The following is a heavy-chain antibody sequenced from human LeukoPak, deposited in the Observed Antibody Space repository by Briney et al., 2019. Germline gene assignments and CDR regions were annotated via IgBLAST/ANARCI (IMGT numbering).Heavy chain of an antibody. CDR3: AKDRDSSSYKLPMDV. J-gene: IGHJ6*02. CDR1: GFTFDDYA. Sequence: GGSLRLSCAASGFTFDDYAMHWVRQAPGKGLEWVSGISWNSGSIGYADSVKGRFTISRDNSKNTLYLQMNSLRAEDTAVYYCAKDRDSSSYKLPMDVWGQGTTVTVSS. D-gene: IGHD6-13*01. CDR2: ISWNSGSI. V-gene: IGHV3-9*01.